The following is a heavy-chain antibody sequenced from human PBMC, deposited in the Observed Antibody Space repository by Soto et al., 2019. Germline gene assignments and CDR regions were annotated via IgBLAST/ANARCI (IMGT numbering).Heavy chain of an antibody. CDR2: ISGYNGNT. CDR1: GYTFSSYG. Sequence: QVQLVQSGAEVKKPGASVKVSCKASGYTFSSYGIRWVRQAPGQWIEWMGWISGYNGNTNYAQKIQGRVTMTTDTYTSTAYMEMRSLRADDTTVYYCARESIAAAGTEDVYYYYYGMDVWGQGTTVTVSS. D-gene: IGHD6-13*01. V-gene: IGHV1-18*01. CDR3: ARESIAAAGTEDVYYYYYGMDV. J-gene: IGHJ6*02.